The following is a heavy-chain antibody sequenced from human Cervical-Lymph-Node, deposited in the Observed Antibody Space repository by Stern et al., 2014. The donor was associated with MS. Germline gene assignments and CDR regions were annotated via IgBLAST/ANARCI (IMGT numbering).Heavy chain of an antibody. CDR2: TRVYNGTQ. V-gene: IGHV1-18*01. Sequence: VQLVQSGAEVKKPGASVKVSCKASGYTFTSYGISWVRQAPGQGLEWMGWTRVYNGTQTYAQKLQGRVTITTDTSTSTAYMELRSLRSDDTAVYYCARDQAVAGTYYFDYWGQGTLVTVSS. D-gene: IGHD6-19*01. CDR1: GYTFTSYG. J-gene: IGHJ4*02. CDR3: ARDQAVAGTYYFDY.